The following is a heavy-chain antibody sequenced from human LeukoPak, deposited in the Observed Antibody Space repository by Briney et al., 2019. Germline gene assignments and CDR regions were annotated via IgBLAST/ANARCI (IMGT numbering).Heavy chain of an antibody. CDR1: GFTFSSYS. CDR2: ISSSSSNI. V-gene: IGHV3-21*01. CDR3: ARDGIFGVVGADYYYYYYMDV. Sequence: GGSLSLSCAASGFTFSSYSMNWVRQAPGKGPEWVSSISSSSSNIYYPDSVRGRFNISRDNANTALYLQMNSLRAEDTAVYYCARDGIFGVVGADYYYYYYMDVWGKGTTVTVSS. D-gene: IGHD3-3*01. J-gene: IGHJ6*03.